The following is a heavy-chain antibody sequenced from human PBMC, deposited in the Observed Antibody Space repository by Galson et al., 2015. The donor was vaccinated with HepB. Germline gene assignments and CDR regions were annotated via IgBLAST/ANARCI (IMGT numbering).Heavy chain of an antibody. CDR1: GGTFSSYA. J-gene: IGHJ4*02. Sequence: SVKVSCKASGGTFSSYAISWVRQAPGQGLEWRGGTIPTFGTANYAQKFQGRVTIPADESTSTAYMELSSLRSEDTAVYYCARGLVGDPRGYYFDYWGQGTLVTVSS. V-gene: IGHV1-69*13. CDR3: ARGLVGDPRGYYFDY. D-gene: IGHD1-26*01. CDR2: TIPTFGTA.